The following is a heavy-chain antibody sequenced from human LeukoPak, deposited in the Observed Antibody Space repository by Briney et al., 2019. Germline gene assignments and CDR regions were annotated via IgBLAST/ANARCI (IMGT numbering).Heavy chain of an antibody. CDR1: GFTFSSYW. CDR2: IYHSGST. V-gene: IGHV4-4*02. D-gene: IGHD6-13*01. J-gene: IGHJ6*03. CDR3: ARTKQQLVLSYYYYMDV. Sequence: GSLRLSCAASGFTFSSYWMSWVRQPPGKGLEWIGEIYHSGSTNYNPSLKSRVTISVDKSKNQFSLKLSSVTAADTAVYYCARTKQQLVLSYYYYMDVWGKGTTVTVSS.